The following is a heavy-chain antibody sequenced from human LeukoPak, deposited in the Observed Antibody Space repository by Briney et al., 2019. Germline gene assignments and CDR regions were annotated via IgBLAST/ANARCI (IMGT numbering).Heavy chain of an antibody. CDR2: ISAYNGNT. CDR3: ARDGEGSTGVYNF. D-gene: IGHD3-10*01. V-gene: IGHV1-18*01. Sequence: PWASVTVSCKTAGYTFTSYGINWVRQAPGQGLEWMGWISAYNGNTNYAQKVQGRVTMTTDTSTSTAYMELRSLRSDDTAVYYCARDGEGSTGVYNFWGQGTLVTVSS. CDR1: GYTFTSYG. J-gene: IGHJ4*02.